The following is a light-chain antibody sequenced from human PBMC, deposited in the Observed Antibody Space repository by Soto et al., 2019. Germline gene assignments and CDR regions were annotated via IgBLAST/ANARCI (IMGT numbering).Light chain of an antibody. V-gene: IGKV1-33*01. CDR1: QDINNY. J-gene: IGKJ4*01. Sequence: DIQLTQSPPSQSASVGDRVTITCQASQDINNYLNWYQQKPGKAPKLLIYDASTLETGVPSRFSGSGSGTDFTFTISSLPPEDFATYYCQQYDNLPLTFGGGTKVEIK. CDR2: DAS. CDR3: QQYDNLPLT.